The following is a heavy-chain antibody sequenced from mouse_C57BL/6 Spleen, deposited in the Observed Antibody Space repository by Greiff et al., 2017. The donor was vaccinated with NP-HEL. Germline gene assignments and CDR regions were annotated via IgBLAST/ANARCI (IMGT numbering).Heavy chain of an antibody. J-gene: IGHJ4*01. CDR3: ARRDDYGSSSYYYAMDY. V-gene: IGHV2-2*01. CDR1: GFSLTSYG. CDR2: IWSGGST. D-gene: IGHD1-1*01. Sequence: QVQLQQSGPGLVQPSQSLSITCPVSGFSLTSYGVPWVRQSPGKGLEWLGVIWSGGSTDYNAAFISRLSISKDNSKSQVFFKMNRLQADDTAIYYCARRDDYGSSSYYYAMDYWGQGTSVTVSS.